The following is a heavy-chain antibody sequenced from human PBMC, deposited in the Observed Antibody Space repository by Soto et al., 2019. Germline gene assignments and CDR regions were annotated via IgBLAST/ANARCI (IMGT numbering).Heavy chain of an antibody. CDR2: IHPEGTNT. V-gene: IGHV3-23*01. J-gene: IGHJ4*02. Sequence: PGGSLRLSFAASGFSFSDFGMTWVRQAPGKGLEWVSTIHPEGTNTHYADSVKGRFTISRDNSKDTLYLEMNSLRAEDTAIYFCAKDPSTGSADFWGQGTLVTVSS. D-gene: IGHD3-9*01. CDR3: AKDPSTGSADF. CDR1: GFSFSDFG.